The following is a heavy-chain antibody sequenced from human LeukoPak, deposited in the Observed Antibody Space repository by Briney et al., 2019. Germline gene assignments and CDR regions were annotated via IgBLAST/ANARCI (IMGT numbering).Heavy chain of an antibody. CDR3: ATPTIALLPFDI. J-gene: IGHJ3*02. CDR1: GGSFSDYY. V-gene: IGHV4-34*01. CDR2: INHSGST. D-gene: IGHD5-24*01. Sequence: SETLSLTCAVYGGSFSDYYWSWVRQPPGKGLEWIGEINHSGSTNSNPSLKRRVTISIDTSKKQFALKLSSVTAPDTAVYYCATPTIALLPFDIWGQGTMVTVSS.